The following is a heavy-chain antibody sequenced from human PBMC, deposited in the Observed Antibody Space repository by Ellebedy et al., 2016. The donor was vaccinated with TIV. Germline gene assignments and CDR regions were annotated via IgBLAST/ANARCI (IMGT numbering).Heavy chain of an antibody. CDR1: GFALDTYA. CDR3: AKMFPSGSLDMHFDY. J-gene: IGHJ4*02. Sequence: GGSLRLSXAASGFALDTYAMTWVRQAPRKGPEWVASITGSGDAAYYTDSVKGRFIISRDNSKNTLYLQMDSLRAEDTAMYYCAKMFPSGSLDMHFDYWGQGTLVTVSS. CDR2: ITGSGDAA. D-gene: IGHD1-26*01. V-gene: IGHV3-23*01.